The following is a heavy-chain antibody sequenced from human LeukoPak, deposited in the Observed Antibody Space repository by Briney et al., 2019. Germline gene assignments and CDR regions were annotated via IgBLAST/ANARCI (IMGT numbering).Heavy chain of an antibody. CDR3: AGHVKLTPRTPPEYFDY. CDR2: IYYSGST. J-gene: IGHJ4*02. V-gene: IGHV4-39*01. D-gene: IGHD2-15*01. CDR1: GGSISSSSYY. Sequence: PSETLSLTCTVSGGSISSSSYYWGWIRQPPGKGLEWIGSIYYSGSTYYNPSLKSRVTISVDTSKNQFSLKLSSVTAADTAVYYCAGHVKLTPRTPPEYFDYWGQGTLVTVSS.